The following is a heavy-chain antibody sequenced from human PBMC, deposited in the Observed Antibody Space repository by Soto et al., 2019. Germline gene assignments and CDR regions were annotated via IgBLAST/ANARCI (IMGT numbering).Heavy chain of an antibody. CDR2: IYNGGIT. CDR1: CYSISSGYY. D-gene: IGHD3-22*01. V-gene: IGHV4-38-2*01. J-gene: IGHJ5*02. CDR3: ERVGPWVPYYDDSSPYTFENRFDP. Sequence: SETLSLTCAVSCYSISSGYYWGWLRHPPWKGLEWIGSIYNGGITYYNPSLNSRVTLSIDMTNNHVSLILNSVTAADTAVYYCERVGPWVPYYDDSSPYTFENRFDPWGQGTLVTVSS.